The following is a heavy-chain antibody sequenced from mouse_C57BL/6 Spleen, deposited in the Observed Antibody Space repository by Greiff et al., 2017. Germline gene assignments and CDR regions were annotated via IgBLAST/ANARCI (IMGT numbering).Heavy chain of an antibody. D-gene: IGHD2-5*01. V-gene: IGHV1-20*01. CDR3: ARGDYSNSYWYFDV. CDR2: INPYNGDT. Sequence: EVQLQQSGPELVKPGDSVKISCKASGYSFTGYFMNWVMQSHGKSLEWIGRINPYNGDTFYNQKFKGKATLTVDKSSSTVHIELRSLTSDDSAVYYYARGDYSNSYWYFDVWGTGTTVTVSS. CDR1: GYSFTGYF. J-gene: IGHJ1*03.